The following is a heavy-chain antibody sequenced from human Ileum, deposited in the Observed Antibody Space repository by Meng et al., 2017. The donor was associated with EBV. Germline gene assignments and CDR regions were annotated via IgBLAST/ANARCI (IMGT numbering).Heavy chain of an antibody. V-gene: IGHV4-4*02. D-gene: IGHD3-10*01. Sequence: GQLLASGPARVTASATPSLTCAVSGASIINHNWWALVRQPPGKGLGWIEEIPHRGSNAYNPSLKSRVSMSIDKSKNQFSLKLTSVTAADTAVYHCLRGSGGSVWGQGTLVTVSS. CDR3: LRGSGGSV. J-gene: IGHJ1*01. CDR1: GASIINHNW. CDR2: IPHRGSN.